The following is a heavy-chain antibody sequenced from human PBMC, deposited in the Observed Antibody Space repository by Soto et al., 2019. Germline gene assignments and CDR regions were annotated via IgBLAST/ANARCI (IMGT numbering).Heavy chain of an antibody. V-gene: IGHV4-31*03. CDR3: ARAGPEIAARGFDP. J-gene: IGHJ5*02. CDR1: GGSISSGGYY. D-gene: IGHD6-6*01. Sequence: QVQLQESGPGLVKPSQTLSLTCTVSGGSISSGGYYWSWIRQHPGKGLEWIGYIYYSGSTYYNPSLKSRVTISVDTSKIQFSLKLSSVTAADTAVYYCARAGPEIAARGFDPWGQGTLVTVSS. CDR2: IYYSGST.